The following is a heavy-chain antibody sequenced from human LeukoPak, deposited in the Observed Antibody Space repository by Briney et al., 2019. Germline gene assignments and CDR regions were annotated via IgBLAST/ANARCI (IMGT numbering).Heavy chain of an antibody. Sequence: GGSLRPSCAASGFIFDDYGMSWVRQAPGKGLEWVSGINWNGGSTGYADSVKGRFTISRDNAKNSLYLQMNSLRAEDTALYYCARGEIGTSGFDYWGQGTLVTVSS. CDR1: GFIFDDYG. D-gene: IGHD1-7*01. CDR3: ARGEIGTSGFDY. V-gene: IGHV3-20*04. J-gene: IGHJ4*02. CDR2: INWNGGST.